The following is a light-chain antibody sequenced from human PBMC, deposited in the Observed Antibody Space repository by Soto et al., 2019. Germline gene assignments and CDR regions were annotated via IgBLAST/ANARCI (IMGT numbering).Light chain of an antibody. V-gene: IGKV3-20*01. Sequence: EIVLTQSPGTLSLSPGERATLSCRASQSVSSDHLAWYQQKPGQAPRLLIYGASNRATGIPDRFSGSGSGTDFTLTISRLEPEDFAVYYCQHYGNSYAFGQGTKLEIK. CDR1: QSVSSDH. J-gene: IGKJ2*01. CDR3: QHYGNSYA. CDR2: GAS.